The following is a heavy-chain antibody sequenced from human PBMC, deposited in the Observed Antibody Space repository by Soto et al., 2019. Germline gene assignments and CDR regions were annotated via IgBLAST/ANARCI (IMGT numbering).Heavy chain of an antibody. D-gene: IGHD2-15*01. CDR3: ARLTTGYCSGGSCPPPY. Sequence: TSETLSLTCTVSGGSISSYYWSWIRQPPGKGLEWIGYIYYSGSTNYNPSLKSRVTISVDTSKNQFSLKLSSVTAADTSVYYCARLTTGYCSGGSCPPPYWGQGTLVTVSS. J-gene: IGHJ4*02. V-gene: IGHV4-59*12. CDR1: GGSISSYY. CDR2: IYYSGST.